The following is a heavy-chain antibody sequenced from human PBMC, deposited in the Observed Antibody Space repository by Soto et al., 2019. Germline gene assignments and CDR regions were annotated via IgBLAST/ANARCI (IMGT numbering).Heavy chain of an antibody. V-gene: IGHV1-69*13. CDR3: ARATTLNLGGSHGGMDV. CDR1: GGTFSSYA. CDR2: IIPIFGTA. J-gene: IGHJ6*02. Sequence: GASVKVSCKASGGTFSSYAISWVRQAPGQGLEWMGGIIPIFGTANYAQKFQGRVTITADESTSTAYMELSSLRSEDTAVYYCARATTLNLGGSHGGMDVWGQGTTVTVSS. D-gene: IGHD1-26*01.